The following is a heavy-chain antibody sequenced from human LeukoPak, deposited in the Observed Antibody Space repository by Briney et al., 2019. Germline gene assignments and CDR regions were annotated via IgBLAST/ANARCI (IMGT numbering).Heavy chain of an antibody. CDR1: GFTFSSYW. Sequence: GGTLRLSRAASGFTFSSYWMHWVRQAPGKGQWWVSRINSDGSSTTYAASVKGRFTISRDNAKNTLYLQMNSLRAEDTAVYYCARVGFGGIAVAGTDYWGQGTLVTVSS. CDR3: ARVGFGGIAVAGTDY. D-gene: IGHD6-19*01. CDR2: INSDGSST. J-gene: IGHJ4*02. V-gene: IGHV3-74*01.